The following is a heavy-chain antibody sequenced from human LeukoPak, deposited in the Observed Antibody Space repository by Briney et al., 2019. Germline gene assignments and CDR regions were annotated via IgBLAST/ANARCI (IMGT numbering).Heavy chain of an antibody. Sequence: ASVKVSCKASGYTFTSYYMHCVRRAPGQGLEWMGIINPSGGSTSYAQKFQGRVTMTRDTSTSTVYMGLSSLRSEDTAVYYCARPISNYYYDSSGYDGRDDAFDIWGQGTMVTVSS. V-gene: IGHV1-46*01. CDR1: GYTFTSYY. CDR3: ARPISNYYYDSSGYDGRDDAFDI. D-gene: IGHD3-22*01. CDR2: INPSGGST. J-gene: IGHJ3*02.